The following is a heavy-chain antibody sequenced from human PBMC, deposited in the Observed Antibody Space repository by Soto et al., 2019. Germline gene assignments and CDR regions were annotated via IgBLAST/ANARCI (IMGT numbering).Heavy chain of an antibody. J-gene: IGHJ3*02. V-gene: IGHV3-30-3*01. CDR2: VSPEGNNA. CDR3: VRGPSHGAFDI. Sequence: QVQLVESGGDVVQPGRSLRLSCAASGSTFSSYDIHWVRQAPIKGLEWVAHVSPEGNNAYYADSVKGRFTISRDNDRNTVYLQVNSLRPEDTAVYHCVRGPSHGAFDIWGQGTLVTVSS. CDR1: GSTFSSYD.